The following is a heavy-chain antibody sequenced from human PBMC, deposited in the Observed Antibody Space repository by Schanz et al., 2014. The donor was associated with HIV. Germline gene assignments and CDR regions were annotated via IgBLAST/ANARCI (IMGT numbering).Heavy chain of an antibody. V-gene: IGHV3-23*01. CDR3: AKGQRGIVRGDIDY. CDR2: IGSGGGRT. D-gene: IGHD3-10*01. Sequence: EVQLLESGGGLVQPGESLRLSCAVSGFRFSSHAMTWVRQAPGKGLEWVSLIGSGGGRTYYADSVKGRVTISRDNSKNTLYLQMNSLRAEDTAVYYCAKGQRGIVRGDIDYWGQGTLVTVSS. CDR1: GFRFSSHA. J-gene: IGHJ4*02.